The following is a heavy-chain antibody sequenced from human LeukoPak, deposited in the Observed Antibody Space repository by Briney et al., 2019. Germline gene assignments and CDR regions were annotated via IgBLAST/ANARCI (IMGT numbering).Heavy chain of an antibody. CDR1: GGSISSYY. D-gene: IGHD3-10*01. CDR3: ARAMVRGAMRYYYYMDV. CDR2: IYYSGST. J-gene: IGHJ6*03. Sequence: PSETLSLTCTVSGGSISSYYWNWIRQSPGKGLEWIGYIYYSGSTNYNPSLKSRVTISIDTSKNQFSLKLSSVTAADTAVYYCARAMVRGAMRYYYYMDVWGKGTTVTVSS. V-gene: IGHV4-59*08.